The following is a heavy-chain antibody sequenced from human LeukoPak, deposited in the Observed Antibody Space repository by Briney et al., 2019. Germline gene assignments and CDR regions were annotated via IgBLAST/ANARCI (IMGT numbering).Heavy chain of an antibody. Sequence: SQTLSLTCTVSGGSISSGSYYWSWIRQPAGKGLEWIGRIYTSGSTNYNPSLKSRVTISVDTSKNQFSLKLSSVTAADTAVYYCARGTTIFGVVSAFDIWGQGTMVTVSS. V-gene: IGHV4-61*02. CDR3: ARGTTIFGVVSAFDI. D-gene: IGHD3-3*01. J-gene: IGHJ3*02. CDR2: IYTSGST. CDR1: GGSISSGSYY.